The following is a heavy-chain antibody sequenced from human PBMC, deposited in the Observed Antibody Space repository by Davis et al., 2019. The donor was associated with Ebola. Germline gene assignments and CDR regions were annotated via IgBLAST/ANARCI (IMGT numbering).Heavy chain of an antibody. CDR3: ARLSGSYYTGGVDY. J-gene: IGHJ4*02. Sequence: GESLKISCKGSGYSFTSYWIGWVRQMPGKGLEWMGNINPGDYDTRYSPSFQGRVTISVDKSTSTAYLQWSSLKASDTAMYYCARLSGSYYTGGVDYWGQGTLVTVSS. CDR1: GYSFTSYW. CDR2: INPGDYDT. D-gene: IGHD1-26*01. V-gene: IGHV5-51*01.